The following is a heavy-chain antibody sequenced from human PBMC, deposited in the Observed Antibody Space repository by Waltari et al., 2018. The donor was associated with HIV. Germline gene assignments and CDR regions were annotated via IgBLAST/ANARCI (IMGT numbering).Heavy chain of an antibody. D-gene: IGHD2-8*01. V-gene: IGHV4-59*03. Sequence: QVQLQGSGPGLVKPSETLSLSCSVSGDSINSCHWNWIRQSPGKGLEWIGHIHESWGTKYNPSLKSRITISIDTSKNQFSLKLNSVTAADTAVYYCACRKAMGSPDSFNMYYWLHPWDQGTLVTVSS. J-gene: IGHJ5*02. CDR3: ACRKAMGSPDSFNMYYWLHP. CDR2: IHESWGT. CDR1: GDSINSCH.